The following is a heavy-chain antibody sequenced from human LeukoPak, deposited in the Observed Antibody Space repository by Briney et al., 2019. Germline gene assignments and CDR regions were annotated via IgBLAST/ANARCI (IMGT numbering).Heavy chain of an antibody. Sequence: SETLSLTCTVSGGSISSSSYYWGWIRQPPGKGLEWIGSIYYSGSTYYNPSLKSRVTISVDTSKNQFSLKLSSVTAADTAVYYCARGIRGRYSGLDYWGQGTLVTVSS. CDR3: ARGIRGRYSGLDY. V-gene: IGHV4-39*01. CDR2: IYYSGST. J-gene: IGHJ4*02. D-gene: IGHD3-16*01. CDR1: GGSISSSSYY.